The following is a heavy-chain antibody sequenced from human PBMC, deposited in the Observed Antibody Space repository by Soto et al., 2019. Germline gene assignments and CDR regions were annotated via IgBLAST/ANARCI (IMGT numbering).Heavy chain of an antibody. D-gene: IGHD6-13*01. CDR2: ISGIGGST. Sequence: LRLSCAASGFTFTDYALSWVRQAPGKGLEWVATISGIGGSTYLADSVKGRLSISRDNSKNTVSLLMNSLRAEDTAVYFCARGSSGYISSWYYFDYWGRGTLVTVSS. J-gene: IGHJ4*02. CDR3: ARGSSGYISSWYYFDY. V-gene: IGHV3-23*01. CDR1: GFTFTDYA.